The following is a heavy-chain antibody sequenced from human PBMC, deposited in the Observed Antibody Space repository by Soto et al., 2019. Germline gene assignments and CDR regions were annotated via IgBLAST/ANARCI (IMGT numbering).Heavy chain of an antibody. CDR2: INHSGST. CDR1: GGSVSGYY. J-gene: IGHJ3*02. V-gene: IGHV4-34*01. CDR3: APAPGGVVTQDDVLDI. Sequence: SETLSLTCAVYGGSVSGYYWSWIRQPPGKGLEWIGEINHSGSTNYNPSLKSRVTISVDTSKNQFSLKLSSVTAADTVVFFCAPAPGGVVTQDDVLDIWGKGTMVPVS. D-gene: IGHD2-15*01.